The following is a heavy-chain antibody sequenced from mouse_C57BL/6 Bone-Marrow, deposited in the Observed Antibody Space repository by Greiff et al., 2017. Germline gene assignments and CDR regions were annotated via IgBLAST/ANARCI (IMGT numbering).Heavy chain of an antibody. J-gene: IGHJ1*03. CDR3: TRGYWYFDV. CDR1: GYTFTDYE. Sequence: VKLLESGAELVRPGASVTLSCKASGYTFTDYEMHWVKQTPVHGLEWIGAIDPETGGTAYNQKFKGKAILTADKSSSTAYMELRSLTSEDSAVDYCTRGYWYFDVWGTGTTVTVSS. CDR2: IDPETGGT. V-gene: IGHV1-15*01.